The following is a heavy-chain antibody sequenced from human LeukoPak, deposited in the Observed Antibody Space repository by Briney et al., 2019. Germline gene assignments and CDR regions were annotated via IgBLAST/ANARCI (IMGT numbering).Heavy chain of an antibody. CDR3: ARAHGCSSTSCPSGWFDP. V-gene: IGHV3-21*01. CDR2: ISSSSSYI. J-gene: IGHJ5*02. D-gene: IGHD2-2*01. CDR1: GFTFSSYD. Sequence: GGSLRLSCAGSGFTFSSYDMNWVRQAPGKGLEWVSSISSSSSYIYYADSVKGRFTISRDNAKNSLYLQMNSLRAEDTAVYYCARAHGCSSTSCPSGWFDPWGQGTLVTVSS.